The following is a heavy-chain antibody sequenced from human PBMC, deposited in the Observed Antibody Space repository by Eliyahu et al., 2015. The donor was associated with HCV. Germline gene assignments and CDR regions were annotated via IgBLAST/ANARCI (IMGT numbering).Heavy chain of an antibody. D-gene: IGHD3-16*01. CDR1: GFTFSSYG. J-gene: IGHJ3*02. CDR3: VRYYDEEDSMTTMDSFDI. CDR2: INNDGSTT. V-gene: IGHV3-74*02. Sequence: EVQLVESGGALVQPGGSLRLSCSASGFTFSSYGMRSVRQAPGKGLVWVSRINNDGSTTDYADSVKGRFSISRDNAKNTMHLQMNSLRVEDTAVYYCVRYYDEEDSMTTMDSFDIWGQGTMVTVSS.